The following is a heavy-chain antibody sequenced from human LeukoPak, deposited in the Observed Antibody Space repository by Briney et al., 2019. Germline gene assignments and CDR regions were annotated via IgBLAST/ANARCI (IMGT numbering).Heavy chain of an antibody. J-gene: IGHJ5*02. V-gene: IGHV4-38-2*01. CDR2: IYHSGST. CDR1: GYSISSGYY. CDR3: ARRLNGGSTIFGGDNWFDP. Sequence: PSETLSLTCAVSGYSISSGYYWGWIRQPPGKGLEWIGSIYHSGSTYYNPSLKSRVTISVDTSKNQFSLKLSSVTAADTAVYYCARRLNGGSTIFGGDNWFDPWGQGTLVTLSS. D-gene: IGHD3-3*01.